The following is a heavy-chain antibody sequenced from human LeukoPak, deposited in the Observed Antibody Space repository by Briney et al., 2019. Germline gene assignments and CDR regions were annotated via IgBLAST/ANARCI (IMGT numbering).Heavy chain of an antibody. Sequence: PSETLSLTCTVSGGSISGYYWSWIRQPPGKGLEWIGYIYYSGSTNYNPSLKSRVTISVDTSKNQFSLKLSSVTAADTAVYYCARDHSSQPYYYYYGMDVWGQGTTVTVSS. CDR3: ARDHSSQPYYYYYGMDV. V-gene: IGHV4-59*01. D-gene: IGHD6-13*01. CDR2: IYYSGST. CDR1: GGSISGYY. J-gene: IGHJ6*02.